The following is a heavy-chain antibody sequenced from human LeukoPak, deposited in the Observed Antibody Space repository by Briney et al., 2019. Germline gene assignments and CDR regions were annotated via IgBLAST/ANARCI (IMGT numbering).Heavy chain of an antibody. V-gene: IGHV1-2*02. J-gene: IGHJ4*02. CDR3: ARGAWSGSAYTALYHFDS. Sequence: ASVKVSCKASGYTFTGYYMHWVRQAPGQGLEWMGWINPNSGGTNYAQKFQGRVTMTRSTSISTAYMELTSLTSEDTAVYYCARGAWSGSAYTALYHFDSWGQGTLVTVSS. D-gene: IGHD2-8*01. CDR2: INPNSGGT. CDR1: GYTFTGYY.